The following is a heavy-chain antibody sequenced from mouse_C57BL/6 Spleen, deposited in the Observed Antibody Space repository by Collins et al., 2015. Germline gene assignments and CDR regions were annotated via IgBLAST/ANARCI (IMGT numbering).Heavy chain of an antibody. J-gene: IGHJ2*01. CDR2: IRNKANGYTT. V-gene: IGHV7-3*01. Sequence: EVKLVESGGGLVQPGGSLSLSCAASGFTFTDYYMSWVRQPPGKALEWLVFIRNKANGYTTEYSASVKGRFTISRDNSQSNLYLQMNVLRAEDSATYYCARYSPYYSIFDYWGQGTTLTVSS. CDR3: ARYSPYYSIFDY. D-gene: IGHD2-5*01. CDR1: GFTFTDYY.